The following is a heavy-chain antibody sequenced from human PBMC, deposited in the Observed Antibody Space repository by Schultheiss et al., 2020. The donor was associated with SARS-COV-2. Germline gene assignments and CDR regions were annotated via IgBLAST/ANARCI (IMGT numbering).Heavy chain of an antibody. J-gene: IGHJ4*02. V-gene: IGHV4-31*01. CDR1: GGSISSGGYY. CDR3: ARLPYDYVWGSYRPGYFDY. CDR2: IYYSGST. D-gene: IGHD3-16*02. Sequence: SETLSLTCTVSGGSISSGGYYWSWIRQHPGKGLEWIGYIYYSGSTYYNPSLKSLVTISVDTSKNQFSLKLSSVTAADTAVYYCARLPYDYVWGSYRPGYFDYWGQGTLVTVSS.